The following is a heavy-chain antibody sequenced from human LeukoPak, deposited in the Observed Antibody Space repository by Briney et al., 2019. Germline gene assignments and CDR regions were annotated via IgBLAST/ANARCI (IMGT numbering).Heavy chain of an antibody. V-gene: IGHV3-7*01. CDR2: INQHGSEN. D-gene: IGHD3-22*01. CDR1: GFTFSNYW. Sequence: GGSLRLSCAASGFTFSNYWMSWVRQAPGKGLEWVANINQHGSENYYVDSVRGRFTISRDNAQNSLYLLMNSPRAEDTAVYYCARATYYDSSGYWGYYFDYWGQGTLVTVSS. J-gene: IGHJ4*02. CDR3: ARATYYDSSGYWGYYFDY.